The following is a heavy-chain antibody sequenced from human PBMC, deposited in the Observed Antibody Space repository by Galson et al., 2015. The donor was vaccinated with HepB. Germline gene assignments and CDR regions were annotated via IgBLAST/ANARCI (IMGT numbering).Heavy chain of an antibody. CDR2: ISAYNGNT. V-gene: IGHV1-18*04. CDR1: GYTFTSYG. D-gene: IGHD3-16*02. Sequence: QSGAEVKKPGASVKVSCKASGYTFTSYGISWVRQASGQGLEWMGWISAYNGNTNYAQKLQGRVTMTTDTSTSTAYMELRSLRSDDTAVYYCARVPMITFGGVIVIPGDYWGQGTLVTVSS. J-gene: IGHJ4*02. CDR3: ARVPMITFGGVIVIPGDY.